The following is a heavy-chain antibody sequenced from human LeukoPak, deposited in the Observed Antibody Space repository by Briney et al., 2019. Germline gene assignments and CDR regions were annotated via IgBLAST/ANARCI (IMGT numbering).Heavy chain of an antibody. CDR1: GYTCTGYY. CDR2: INPNSGGT. V-gene: IGHV1-2*02. J-gene: IGHJ4*02. CDR3: ARAVLLGTDFDY. D-gene: IGHD5-18*01. Sequence: ASVKVSCNASGYTCTGYYMHWVRQAPGQGLEWMGWINPNSGGTNYAQKFQGRVTMTRDTSISTAYMELSRLRSDDTAVYYCARAVLLGTDFDYWGQGTLVTISS.